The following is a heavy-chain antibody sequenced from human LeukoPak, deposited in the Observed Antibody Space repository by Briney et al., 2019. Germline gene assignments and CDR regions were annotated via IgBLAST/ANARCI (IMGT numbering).Heavy chain of an antibody. Sequence: GGSLRLSCVASGFTFSSHAMGWVRLAPGKGLEWVSSISISGDITFYADSVKGRFSISRDNFKNTLYLQMNSLRAGDTAVYYYAKFMGSGGSFDYWGQGTRVTVSS. CDR3: AKFMGSGGSFDY. D-gene: IGHD6-19*01. J-gene: IGHJ4*02. CDR1: GFTFSSHA. V-gene: IGHV3-23*01. CDR2: ISISGDIT.